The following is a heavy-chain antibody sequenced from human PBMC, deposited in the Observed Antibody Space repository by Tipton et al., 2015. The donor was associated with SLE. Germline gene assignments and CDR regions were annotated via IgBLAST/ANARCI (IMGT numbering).Heavy chain of an antibody. Sequence: SLRLSCAASGFTFSTHWMTWVRQAPGKGLEWVGNINHDGSEVNYVDSAEGRFIISRDNARSSLYLQIYSLRAEDTAVYYCTRDRNNRDWSDARFDYWSQGSLVIVSS. CDR3: TRDRNNRDWSDARFDY. D-gene: IGHD3-9*01. J-gene: IGHJ4*02. V-gene: IGHV3-7*01. CDR2: INHDGSEV. CDR1: GFTFSTHW.